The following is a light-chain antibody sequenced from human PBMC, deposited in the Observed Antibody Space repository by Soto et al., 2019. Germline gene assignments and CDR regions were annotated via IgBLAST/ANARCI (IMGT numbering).Light chain of an antibody. J-gene: IGKJ1*01. V-gene: IGKV1-39*01. CDR1: LSISSF. Sequence: IRMSQCPSSVSGSXGDRVTIPCRARLSISSFLHWYQQKPGRAPKLXXYAASFLQGGVPSRFSGSGSGTDFTRTISSLQPEDFATYCGQQAYSTPQTFGQGTKVDI. CDR2: AAS. CDR3: QQAYSTPQT.